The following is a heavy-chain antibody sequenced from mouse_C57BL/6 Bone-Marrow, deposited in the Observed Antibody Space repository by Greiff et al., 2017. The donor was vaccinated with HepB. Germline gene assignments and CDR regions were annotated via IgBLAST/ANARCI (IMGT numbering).Heavy chain of an antibody. D-gene: IGHD2-3*01. CDR2: INPSNGGT. Sequence: QVQLQQSGTELVKPGASVKLSCKASGYTFTSYWMHWVKQRPGQGLEWIGNINPSNGGTNYNEKFKSKATLTVDKSSSTAYMQLSSLTSEDSAVYYCARSGWLLLYAMDYWGQGTSVTVSS. CDR3: ARSGWLLLYAMDY. V-gene: IGHV1-53*01. CDR1: GYTFTSYW. J-gene: IGHJ4*01.